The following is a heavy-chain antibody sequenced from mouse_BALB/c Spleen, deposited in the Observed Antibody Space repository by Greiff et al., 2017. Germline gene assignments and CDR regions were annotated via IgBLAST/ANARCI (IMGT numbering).Heavy chain of an antibody. V-gene: IGHV1-69*02. J-gene: IGHJ4*01. Sequence: VQLQQPGAELVRPGASVKLSCKASGYTFTSYWINWVKQRPGQGLEWIGNIYPSDSYTNYNQKFKDKATLTVDKSSSTAYMQLSSPTSEDSAVYYCTRSSLPAVMDYWGQGTSVTVSS. CDR2: IYPSDSYT. CDR3: TRSSLPAVMDY. CDR1: GYTFTSYW. D-gene: IGHD2-1*01.